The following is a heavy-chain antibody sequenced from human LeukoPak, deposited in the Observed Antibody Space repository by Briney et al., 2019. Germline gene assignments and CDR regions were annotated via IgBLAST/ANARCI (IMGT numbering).Heavy chain of an antibody. CDR1: GGSISSGGYS. Sequence: PSETLSLTCAVSGGSISSGGYSWSWLRQPPGKGLEWSAYIYHSGSTYYNPSLKSRVTISVDRSKNQFSLKLSSVTAADTAVYYCARGPYGSGSNWVDYWGQGTLVTVSS. D-gene: IGHD3-10*01. CDR2: IYHSGST. CDR3: ARGPYGSGSNWVDY. J-gene: IGHJ4*02. V-gene: IGHV4-30-2*01.